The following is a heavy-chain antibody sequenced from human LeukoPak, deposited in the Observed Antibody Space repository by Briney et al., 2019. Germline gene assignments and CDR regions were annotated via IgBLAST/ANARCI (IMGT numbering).Heavy chain of an antibody. CDR3: ARDGFGRFLEWSRYYYYGMDV. CDR1: GGSVSSGSYY. D-gene: IGHD3-3*01. CDR2: IYYSGST. Sequence: PSETLSLTCTVSGGSVSSGSYYWSWIRQPPGKGLEWVGYIYYSGSTNYNPSLKSRVTISVDTSKDQFSLKLSSVTAADTAVYYCARDGFGRFLEWSRYYYYGMDVWGQGTTVTVSS. J-gene: IGHJ6*02. V-gene: IGHV4-61*01.